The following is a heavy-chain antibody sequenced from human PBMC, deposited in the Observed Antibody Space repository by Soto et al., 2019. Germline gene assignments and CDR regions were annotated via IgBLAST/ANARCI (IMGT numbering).Heavy chain of an antibody. CDR1: GYTFTTSG. Sequence: QVQLVQSGGEVKKPGASVKVSCKASGYTFTTSGVSWVRQAPGQGLEWMGWVSGYNGNTKYEEKFQDRVTMTTDTSTSTAYLELRSLRPADTAVYYCARAGELPYYYYGMDVWGQGTTVIVSS. D-gene: IGHD1-7*01. CDR2: VSGYNGNT. CDR3: ARAGELPYYYYGMDV. V-gene: IGHV1-18*01. J-gene: IGHJ6*02.